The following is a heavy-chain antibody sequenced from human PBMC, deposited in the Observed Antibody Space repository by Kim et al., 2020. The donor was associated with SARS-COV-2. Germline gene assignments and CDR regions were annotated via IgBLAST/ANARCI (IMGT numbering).Heavy chain of an antibody. D-gene: IGHD6-19*01. CDR1: GFTFSSYG. CDR2: ISYDGSNK. V-gene: IGHV3-30*18. CDR3: AKERADSSGWYLDYYGMDV. J-gene: IGHJ6*02. Sequence: GGSLRLSCAASGFTFSSYGMHWVRQAPGKGLEWVAVISYDGSNKYYADSVKGRFTISRDNSKNTLYLQMNSLRAEDTAVYYCAKERADSSGWYLDYYGMDVWGQGTTVTVSS.